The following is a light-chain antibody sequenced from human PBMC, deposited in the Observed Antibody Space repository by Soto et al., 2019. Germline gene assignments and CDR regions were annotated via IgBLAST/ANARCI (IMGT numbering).Light chain of an antibody. CDR2: GAS. V-gene: IGKV3-15*01. CDR3: QQRSNWPLT. J-gene: IGKJ4*01. CDR1: QSVSSN. Sequence: EILITQSPATLSVSPGERATISCRASQSVSSNLAWYQQKTGQAPRLLIYGASTRATGIPARFSGSGSGTDFTLTISRLEPEDFEVYYCQQRSNWPLTFGGGTKVDIK.